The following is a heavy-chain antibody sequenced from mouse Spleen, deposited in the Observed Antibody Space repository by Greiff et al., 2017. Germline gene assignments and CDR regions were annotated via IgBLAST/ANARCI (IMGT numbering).Heavy chain of an antibody. CDR3: ARFRGDY. V-gene: IGHV1-26*01. CDR2: INPNNGGT. J-gene: IGHJ4*01. Sequence: VQLQQSGPELVKPGASVKISCKASGYTFTDYYMNWVKQSHGKSLEWIGDINPNNGGTSYNQKFKGKATLTVDKSSSTAYMELRSLTSEDSAVYYCARFRGDYWGQGTSVTVSS. CDR1: GYTFTDYY. D-gene: IGHD3-2*02.